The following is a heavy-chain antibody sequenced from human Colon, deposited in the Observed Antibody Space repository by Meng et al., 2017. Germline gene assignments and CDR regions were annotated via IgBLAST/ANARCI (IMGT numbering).Heavy chain of an antibody. CDR1: GGTFSSYA. CDR3: ASGEPDGFGGIAAHYNWFDP. V-gene: IGHV1-69*06. D-gene: IGHD6-6*01. J-gene: IGHJ5*02. Sequence: SAKVSCKASGGTFSSYAISWVRQAPGQGLEWMGGIIPIFGTANYAQKFQGRVTITADKSTSTAYMELSSLRSEDTAVYYCASGEPDGFGGIAAHYNWFDPWGQGTLVTVSS. CDR2: IIPIFGTA.